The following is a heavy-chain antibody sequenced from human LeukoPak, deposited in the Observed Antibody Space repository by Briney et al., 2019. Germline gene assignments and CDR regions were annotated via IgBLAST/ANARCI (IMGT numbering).Heavy chain of an antibody. CDR2: IYYSGST. Sequence: SETLSLTCTVSGGSISSSSYYWGWIRQPPGKGLEWFGSIYYSGSTYYNPSLKSRVTISVDTSKNQFSLKLSSVTAADTAVYYCARVNSGSNFDYWGQGTLVTVSS. D-gene: IGHD1-26*01. V-gene: IGHV4-39*07. CDR3: ARVNSGSNFDY. J-gene: IGHJ4*02. CDR1: GGSISSSSYY.